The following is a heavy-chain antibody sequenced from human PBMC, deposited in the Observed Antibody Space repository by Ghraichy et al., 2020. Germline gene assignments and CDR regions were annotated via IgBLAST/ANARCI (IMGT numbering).Heavy chain of an antibody. CDR3: ARFPTPHLNNGMDV. V-gene: IGHV1-69*13. J-gene: IGHJ6*02. CDR1: GGTFSSYA. Sequence: SVKVSCKASGGTFSSYAISWVRQAPGQGLEWMGGIIPIFGTANYAQKFQGRVTITADESTSTAYMELSSLRSEDTAVYYCARFPTPHLNNGMDVWAKGPRSPSP. CDR2: IIPIFGTA.